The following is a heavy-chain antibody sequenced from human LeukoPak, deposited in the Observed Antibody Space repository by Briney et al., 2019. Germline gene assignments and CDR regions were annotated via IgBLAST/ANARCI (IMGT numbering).Heavy chain of an antibody. V-gene: IGHV1-2*02. D-gene: IGHD2-2*01. CDR3: ARDYSCTSSTRGNSYMDV. Sequence: GASVKVSCKASGYTFIDYHIHWVRQAPGQGLVWMGWINPDSGGTNYAQKFQGRVTMTRDTSIRTAYMELSGLTSDDTALYFCARDYSCTSSTRGNSYMDVWGKGTTVTVSS. CDR1: GYTFIDYH. J-gene: IGHJ6*03. CDR2: INPDSGGT.